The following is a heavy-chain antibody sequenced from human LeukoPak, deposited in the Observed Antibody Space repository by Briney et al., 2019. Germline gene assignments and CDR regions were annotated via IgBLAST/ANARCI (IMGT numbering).Heavy chain of an antibody. CDR2: IYHSGST. J-gene: IGHJ4*02. V-gene: IGHV4-34*01. CDR3: AGGHAVTSFDY. D-gene: IGHD4-17*01. Sequence: SETLSLTCAVYGGSFSGYYWSWIRQPPGKGLEWIGEIYHSGSTNYNPSLKSRVTISVDKSKNQFSLKLSSVTAADTAVYYCAGGHAVTSFDYWGQGTLVTVSS. CDR1: GGSFSGYY.